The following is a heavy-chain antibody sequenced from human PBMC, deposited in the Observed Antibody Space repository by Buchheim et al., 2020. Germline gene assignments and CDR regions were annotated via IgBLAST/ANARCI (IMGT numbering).Heavy chain of an antibody. D-gene: IGHD6-25*01. Sequence: QLQLQESGPGLVNPSETLSLTCTVSGGSISSTDSYWGWVRQPPGKGLEWIASIYYSGISYYNPSLKSRVTISVDTSKNQFSLKLSSVTAADTAVYYCARARQRLIQSDYWGQGTL. CDR3: ARARQRLIQSDY. V-gene: IGHV4-39*01. J-gene: IGHJ4*02. CDR1: GGSISSTDSY. CDR2: IYYSGIS.